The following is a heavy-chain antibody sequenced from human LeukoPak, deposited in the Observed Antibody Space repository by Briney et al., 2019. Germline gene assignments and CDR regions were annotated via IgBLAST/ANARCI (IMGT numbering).Heavy chain of an antibody. CDR1: GYTFTSYY. D-gene: IGHD1-26*01. J-gene: IGHJ4*02. CDR3: ARDGKPTEGDFDY. V-gene: IGHV1-2*02. Sequence: ASVKVSCKASGYTFTSYYMDWVRQAPGQGLEWMGWINPNSGGTNYAQKFQGKVTMTRDPSISTAYMELSRLRSDDTAVYYCARDGKPTEGDFDYWGQGTLVTVSS. CDR2: INPNSGGT.